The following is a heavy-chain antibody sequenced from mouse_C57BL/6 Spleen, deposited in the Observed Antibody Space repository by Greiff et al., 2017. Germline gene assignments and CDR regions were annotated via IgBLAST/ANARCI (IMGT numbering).Heavy chain of an antibody. CDR1: GYSITSGYY. V-gene: IGHV3-6*01. CDR3: AREGYDYGFDY. J-gene: IGHJ2*01. CDR2: ISYDGSN. Sequence: EVKLMESGPGLVKPSQSLSLTCSVTGYSITSGYYWNWIRQFPGNKLEWMGYISYDGSNNYNPSLKNRISITRDTSKNQFFLKLNSVTTEDTATYYCAREGYDYGFDYWGQGTTLTVSS. D-gene: IGHD2-4*01.